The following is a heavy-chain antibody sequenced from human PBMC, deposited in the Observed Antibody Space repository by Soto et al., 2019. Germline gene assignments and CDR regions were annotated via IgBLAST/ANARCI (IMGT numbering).Heavy chain of an antibody. J-gene: IGHJ4*02. D-gene: IGHD3-16*02. CDR1: GITFSSYA. CDR2: ITSNGGGA. V-gene: IGHV3-23*01. CDR3: AKAIGHYDYIWGSYRFKYCFDY. Sequence: GGSLRLSCAASGITFSSYAMSWVRQAPGKGLEWVSSITSNGGGAYYADSVKGRFTISRDNSKNTLYLQMNSLRAEDTAVYYCAKAIGHYDYIWGSYRFKYCFDYWGQGSLVTVSS.